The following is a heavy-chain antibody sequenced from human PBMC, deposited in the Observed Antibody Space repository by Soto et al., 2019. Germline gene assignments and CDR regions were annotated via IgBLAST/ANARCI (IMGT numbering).Heavy chain of an antibody. CDR3: VRLFYYGSGSWVE. CDR2: VNPNNGHT. Sequence: QVQLVQSGAEVKKPGASVKVSCKASGYTFTSYDINWVRQATGQGLEWMGWVNPNNGHTGYSQKFQGRVTMTRHTSISTAHMEMDSLRSEDTAVYYCVRLFYYGSGSWVEWGQGTLVTVSS. D-gene: IGHD3-10*01. J-gene: IGHJ4*02. CDR1: GYTFTSYD. V-gene: IGHV1-8*01.